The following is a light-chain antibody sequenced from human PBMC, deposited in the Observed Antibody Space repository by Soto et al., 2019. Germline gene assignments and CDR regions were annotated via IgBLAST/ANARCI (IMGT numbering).Light chain of an antibody. CDR1: SSDIGVYRY. CDR2: EGT. CDR3: SSYSSSSTLYV. Sequence: QFVLTQPASVSGSPGQSITISCTGTSSDIGVYRYVSWYQQHPGKAPKLMIYEGTNRPSGVSNRFSGSKSGNTASLTISGLQAEDEADYYCSSYSSSSTLYVFGTGTKVTVL. J-gene: IGLJ1*01. V-gene: IGLV2-14*01.